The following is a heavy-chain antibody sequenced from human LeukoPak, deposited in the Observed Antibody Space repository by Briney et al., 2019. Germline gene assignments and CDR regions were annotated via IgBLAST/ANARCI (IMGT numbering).Heavy chain of an antibody. V-gene: IGHV3-21*01. CDR2: ISSSSSYI. Sequence: GGSLRLSCAASGFTFSSYSMNWVRQAPGKGLEWVSSISSSSSYIYYADSVKGRFTISRDNAKNSLYLQMNSLRAEDTAVYYCARDTVKSVYFDYWGQGTLVTVSS. CDR1: GFTFSSYS. D-gene: IGHD4-17*01. CDR3: ARDTVKSVYFDY. J-gene: IGHJ4*02.